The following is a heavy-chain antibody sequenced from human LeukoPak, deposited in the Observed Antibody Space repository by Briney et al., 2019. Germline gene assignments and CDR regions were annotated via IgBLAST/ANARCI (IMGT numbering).Heavy chain of an antibody. V-gene: IGHV3-30*03. CDR3: ARVRAGYCTSTSCYTGMDV. Sequence: GRSLRLSCAASGFTFNSYGMHWVRQAPGKGLEWVALISYDGSNEYYADSVRGRFTISRDNSKFTLYMQMNSLRAEDTAVYYCARVRAGYCTSTSCYTGMDVWGQGTTVTVSS. CDR2: ISYDGSNE. J-gene: IGHJ6*02. CDR1: GFTFNSYG. D-gene: IGHD2-2*01.